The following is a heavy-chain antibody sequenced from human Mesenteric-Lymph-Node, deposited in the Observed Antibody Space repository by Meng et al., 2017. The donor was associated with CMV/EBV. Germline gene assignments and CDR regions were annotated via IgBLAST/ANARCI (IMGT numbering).Heavy chain of an antibody. Sequence: SETLSLTCTVSDDSIRSYFWSWIRQPPGKGLEWIGYIYYSGSTNYNPSLKSRVTIWLGPANNQISLDLRSVTAADTAVYYCGRAGPAGYYYNGLDVWGQGTTVTVSS. CDR1: DDSIRSYF. D-gene: IGHD7-27*01. V-gene: IGHV4-59*01. CDR3: GRAGPAGYYYNGLDV. CDR2: IYYSGST. J-gene: IGHJ6*02.